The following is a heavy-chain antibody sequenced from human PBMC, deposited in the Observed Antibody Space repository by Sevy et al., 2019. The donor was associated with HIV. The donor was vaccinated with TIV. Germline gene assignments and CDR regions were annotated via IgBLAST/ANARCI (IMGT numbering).Heavy chain of an antibody. D-gene: IGHD3-22*01. V-gene: IGHV1-24*01. CDR3: AATREYYYGNSGYFDY. Sequence: ASVKVSCKVSGYTLTKLSMHWVRQAPGKGLEWMGSFDPEDGERIYAQNFQGRVTMSEDTSTDTAYMDLSSLRSDDTAEYFCAATREYYYGNSGYFDYWGQGNLVTVSS. CDR1: GYTLTKLS. J-gene: IGHJ4*02. CDR2: FDPEDGER.